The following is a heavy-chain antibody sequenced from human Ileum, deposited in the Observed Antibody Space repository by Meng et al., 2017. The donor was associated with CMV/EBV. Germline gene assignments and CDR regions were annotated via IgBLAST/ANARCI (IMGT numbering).Heavy chain of an antibody. CDR3: ARGRIGYGRTSKNCYFDY. CDR2: ISSSSSYI. J-gene: IGHJ4*02. Sequence: TFSSYSMNWVRQAPGKGLEWVSSISSSSSYIYYADSVKGRFTISRDNAKNSLYLQMNSLRAEDTAVYYCARGRIGYGRTSKNCYFDYWGQGTLVTVSS. D-gene: IGHD4-11*01. CDR1: TFSSYS. V-gene: IGHV3-21*01.